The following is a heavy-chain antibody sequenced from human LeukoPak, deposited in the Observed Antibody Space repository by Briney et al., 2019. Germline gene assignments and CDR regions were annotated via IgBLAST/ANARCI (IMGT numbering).Heavy chain of an antibody. D-gene: IGHD6-13*01. Sequence: SQTLSLTCAVSGGSISSGGYSWSWIRQPPGKGLEWIGYIYHSGSTYYNPSLKSRVTISVDRSKNQFSLRLSSVTAADTAVYYCARADIAGGLIDYWGQGTLVTVSS. J-gene: IGHJ4*02. CDR1: GGSISSGGYS. V-gene: IGHV4-30-2*01. CDR2: IYHSGST. CDR3: ARADIAGGLIDY.